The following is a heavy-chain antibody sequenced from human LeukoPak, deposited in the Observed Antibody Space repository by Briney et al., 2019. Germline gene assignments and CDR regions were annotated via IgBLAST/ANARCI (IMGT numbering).Heavy chain of an antibody. V-gene: IGHV1-2*06. CDR1: GYTFTGYY. CDR2: INPNSGGT. Sequence: ASVKVSCKASGYTFTGYYMHWVRQAPGEGLEWMGRINPNSGGTNYAQKSQGRVTMTRDTSISTAYMEMTRLRYNDTAVYYCARVPHIHAWEKIYYYDSSGYACDSWGQGTMVTVSS. J-gene: IGHJ3*02. CDR3: ARVPHIHAWEKIYYYDSSGYACDS. D-gene: IGHD3-22*01.